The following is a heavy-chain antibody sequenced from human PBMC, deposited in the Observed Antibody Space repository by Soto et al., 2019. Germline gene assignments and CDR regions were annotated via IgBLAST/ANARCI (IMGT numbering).Heavy chain of an antibody. CDR1: GGTFSSYA. CDR2: IIPIFGTA. Sequence: WASVKVSGKASGGTFSSYAISWVRQAPGQGLEWMGGIIPIFGTANYAQKFQGRVTITADESTSTAYMELSSLRSEDTAVYYCARDSTPTYYDGSGKGNGKDVWGKGTTVTVSS. V-gene: IGHV1-69*13. CDR3: ARDSTPTYYDGSGKGNGKDV. J-gene: IGHJ6*04. D-gene: IGHD3-10*01.